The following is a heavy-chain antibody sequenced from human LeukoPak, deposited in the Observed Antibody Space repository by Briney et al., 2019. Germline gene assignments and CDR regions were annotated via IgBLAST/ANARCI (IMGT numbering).Heavy chain of an antibody. D-gene: IGHD5-18*01. V-gene: IGHV3-30*12. Sequence: GGSLRLSCAASGFTFSSYGMHWVRQAPGKGLEWVAVISYDGSNKYYADSVKGRFTISRDNAKNSLYLQMNSLRAEDTAVYYCAKAPANYVDTAMGTFDYWGQGTLVTVSS. CDR3: AKAPANYVDTAMGTFDY. J-gene: IGHJ4*02. CDR2: ISYDGSNK. CDR1: GFTFSSYG.